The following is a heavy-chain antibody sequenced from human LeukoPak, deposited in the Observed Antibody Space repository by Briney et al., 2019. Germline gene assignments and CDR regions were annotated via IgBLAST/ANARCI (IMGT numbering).Heavy chain of an antibody. V-gene: IGHV1-69*04. CDR2: IIPILGIA. D-gene: IGHD5-12*01. J-gene: IGHJ6*02. CDR1: GGTFSSYA. Sequence: ASVKVSCKASGGTFSSYAIRWVRQAPGQGLEWMGRIIPILGIANYAQKFQGRVTITADKSTSTAYMELSSLRSEDTAVYYCAREIVATAATPYYYYGMDVWGQGTTVTVSS. CDR3: AREIVATAATPYYYYGMDV.